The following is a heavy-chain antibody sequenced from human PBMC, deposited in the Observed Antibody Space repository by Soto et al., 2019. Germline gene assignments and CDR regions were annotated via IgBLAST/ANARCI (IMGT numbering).Heavy chain of an antibody. Sequence: QLQLQESGPGLVKPSETLSLTCTVSGGSISSSSYYWGWIRQPPGKGLEWIGSIYYSGSTYYNPPLHSRVTIPVNTHKIQFSLKLTSVTAAETAVYYCSSRLSSRAIWGQGTMVTVSS. D-gene: IGHD6-13*01. CDR2: IYYSGST. J-gene: IGHJ3*02. CDR3: SSRLSSRAI. CDR1: GGSISSSSYY. V-gene: IGHV4-39*01.